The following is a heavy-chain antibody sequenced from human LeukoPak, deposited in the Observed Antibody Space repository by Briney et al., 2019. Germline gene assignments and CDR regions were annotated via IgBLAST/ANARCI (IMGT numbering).Heavy chain of an antibody. V-gene: IGHV1-2*02. CDR3: ARVLRYYDILSKPFDY. CDR2: INPNSGGT. J-gene: IGHJ4*02. CDR1: GGSFRNYA. Sequence: ASVKVSCKASGGSFRNYAISWVRQAPGHGLEWMGWINPNSGGTNYAQKFQGRVTLTRDTSINTAYMELSRLRSDDTAVYYCARVLRYYDILSKPFDYWGQGTLVTVSS. D-gene: IGHD3-9*01.